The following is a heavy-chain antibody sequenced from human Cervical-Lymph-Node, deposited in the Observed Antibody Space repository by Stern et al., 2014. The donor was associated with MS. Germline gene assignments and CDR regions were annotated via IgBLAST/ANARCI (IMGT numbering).Heavy chain of an antibody. V-gene: IGHV3-9*01. Sequence: QLVASGGGLVQPGRSLRLSCAASGFTFDDYAMHWVRQAPGQGLEWVSGISWNSDTVGYADSVKGRFTLSRDNAKNSLYLQMNSLRAEDTALYYCAKDLAAVQLWPDNWGQGTLVTVSS. CDR2: ISWNSDTV. J-gene: IGHJ4*02. D-gene: IGHD5-18*01. CDR1: GFTFDDYA. CDR3: AKDLAAVQLWPDN.